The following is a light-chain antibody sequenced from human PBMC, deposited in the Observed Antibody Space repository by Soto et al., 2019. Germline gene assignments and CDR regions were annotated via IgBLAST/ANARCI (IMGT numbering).Light chain of an antibody. CDR2: DGS. J-gene: IGKJ1*01. Sequence: EIVLTQSPGTLSLSPGERATLSCRASQTVNNYIAWYQQKAGQAPRLLIFDGSDRATGIPSRFSGSGSGTDFTLTISSLEPEDFAVYYCQQRGMWPWTFGQGTKVDIK. V-gene: IGKV3-11*01. CDR3: QQRGMWPWT. CDR1: QTVNNY.